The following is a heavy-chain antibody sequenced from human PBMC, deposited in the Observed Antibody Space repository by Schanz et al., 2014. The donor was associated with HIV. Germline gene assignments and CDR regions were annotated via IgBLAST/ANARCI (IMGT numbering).Heavy chain of an antibody. V-gene: IGHV1-69*06. CDR3: VRGVIYYDSGSYYNYFDY. J-gene: IGHJ4*02. CDR1: GYSFTTYG. CDR2: IIPLFGTS. Sequence: QVQLVQSGAEVKKPGASVRVSCKASGYSFTTYGITWVRQAPGQGLEWMGGIIPLFGTSNYAQKFQGRATITADKSTSAAYMELSSLRSEDTAVYYCVRGVIYYDSGSYYNYFDYWGQGTLVTVSS. D-gene: IGHD3-10*01.